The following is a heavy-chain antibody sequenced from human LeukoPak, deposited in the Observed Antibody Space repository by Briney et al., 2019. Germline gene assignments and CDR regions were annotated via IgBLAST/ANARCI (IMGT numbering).Heavy chain of an antibody. V-gene: IGHV3-48*01. CDR3: AKVFSIVVVTADH. Sequence: GGSLRLSCAASGFTFSSYSMNWVRQAPGKGLEWTSYISSSSSTIDYADSVKGRFTISRDNAKNSLYLQMNSLRTEDTALYYCAKVFSIVVVTADHWGQGTLVTVSS. CDR1: GFTFSSYS. D-gene: IGHD2-21*02. CDR2: ISSSSSTI. J-gene: IGHJ4*02.